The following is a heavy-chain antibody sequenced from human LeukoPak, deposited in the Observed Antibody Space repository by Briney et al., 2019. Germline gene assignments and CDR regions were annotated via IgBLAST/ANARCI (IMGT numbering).Heavy chain of an antibody. CDR1: GFTFSRYA. CDR2: ISGGGGGT. Sequence: PGGALRLSCAASGFTFSRYAMSGVRQAPGKGGEGVSAISGGGGGTFYADSVKGGFTISRDNSKNTLYLQMNRLRAEDTAVYYCAKDSSRGMDVWGQGTTVTVSS. V-gene: IGHV3-23*01. CDR3: AKDSSRGMDV. J-gene: IGHJ6*02. D-gene: IGHD6-6*01.